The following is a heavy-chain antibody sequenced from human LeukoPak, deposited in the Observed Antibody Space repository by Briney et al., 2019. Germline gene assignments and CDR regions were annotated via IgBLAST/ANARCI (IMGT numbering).Heavy chain of an antibody. CDR3: ARDPYYYDSSGYLNWFDP. D-gene: IGHD3-22*01. J-gene: IGHJ5*02. Sequence: GASVKVSCKASGYTFTGYYMHWVRQAPGQGLEWMGWINPNSGGTNYAPKFQGRVTMTRDTSISTAYMELSRLRSDDTAVYYCARDPYYYDSSGYLNWFDPWGQGTLVTVSS. CDR1: GYTFTGYY. V-gene: IGHV1-2*02. CDR2: INPNSGGT.